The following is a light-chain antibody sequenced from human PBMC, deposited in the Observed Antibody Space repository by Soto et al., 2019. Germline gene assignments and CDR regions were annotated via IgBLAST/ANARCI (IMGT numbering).Light chain of an antibody. CDR2: EVS. J-gene: IGLJ1*01. CDR1: SSDVGGYNY. Sequence: QSALTQPASVSGSPGQSITISCTGTSSDVGGYNYVSWYQQHPGKAPKLMIYEVSKRPSGVSNRFSGSKSGNTASLTISGLQAEDEADYYCSSYTSSSTSFGTGTKLTVL. CDR3: SSYTSSSTS. V-gene: IGLV2-14*01.